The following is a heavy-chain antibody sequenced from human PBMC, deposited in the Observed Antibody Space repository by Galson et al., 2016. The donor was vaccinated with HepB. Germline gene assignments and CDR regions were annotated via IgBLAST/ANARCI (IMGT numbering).Heavy chain of an antibody. Sequence: LSLTCTVSGGSVNSRSYYWSWIRQPPGKGLEWIRYMDHVGGTNYNPSLRSRVTMSVDTSKNHFSLKLRSVTAADTAVYYCARQGAWATVLTRDWYFDLWGRGTRVTVSS. V-gene: IGHV4-61*03. CDR3: ARQGAWATVLTRDWYFDL. CDR2: MDHVGGT. CDR1: GGSVNSRSYY. D-gene: IGHD3-10*01. J-gene: IGHJ2*01.